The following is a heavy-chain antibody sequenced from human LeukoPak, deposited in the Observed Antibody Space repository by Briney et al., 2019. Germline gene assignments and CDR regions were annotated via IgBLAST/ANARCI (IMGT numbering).Heavy chain of an antibody. Sequence: RASVKVSCKASGYTFTSYGISWVRQAPGQGLEWMGWISAYNGNTNYAQKLQGRVTMTTDTSTSTAYMELRSVRSDDTAVYYCARVAQYYDMDYWGKGTLVTVSS. V-gene: IGHV1-18*01. CDR1: GYTFTSYG. CDR2: ISAYNGNT. D-gene: IGHD3-22*01. CDR3: ARVAQYYDMDY. J-gene: IGHJ4*02.